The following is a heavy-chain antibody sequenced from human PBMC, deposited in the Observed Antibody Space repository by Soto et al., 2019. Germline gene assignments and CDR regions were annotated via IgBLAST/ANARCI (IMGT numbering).Heavy chain of an antibody. J-gene: IGHJ3*02. CDR1: GGTFSSYA. CDR2: IIPIFGRT. Sequence: SVKVSCKASGGTFSSYAISWVRQAPGQGLEWMGGIIPIFGRTNYAEKFRGRVSITADESTSTAYVGLSSLRSEDTAVYYCAGSFKSGSGTFDAFAIWAQGPMVTVSS. CDR3: AGSFKSGSGTFDAFAI. D-gene: IGHD3-10*01. V-gene: IGHV1-69*13.